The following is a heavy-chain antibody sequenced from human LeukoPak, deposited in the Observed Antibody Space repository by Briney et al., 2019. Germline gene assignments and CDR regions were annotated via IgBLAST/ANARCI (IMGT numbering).Heavy chain of an antibody. Sequence: GGSLRLSCAASGFAFSSYWMTWVRQAPGKGLEWVANIKNDGSEKYYVDSVKGRFSISRDSAKNSLYLQMNSLRADDTAVYYCARPPTYYDFWSGYKFIDYWGQGTLVTVSS. V-gene: IGHV3-7*01. D-gene: IGHD3-3*01. CDR1: GFAFSSYW. CDR3: ARPPTYYDFWSGYKFIDY. J-gene: IGHJ4*02. CDR2: IKNDGSEK.